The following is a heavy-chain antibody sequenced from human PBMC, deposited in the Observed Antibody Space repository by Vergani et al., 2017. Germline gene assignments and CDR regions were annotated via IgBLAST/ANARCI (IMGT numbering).Heavy chain of an antibody. Sequence: EVQLLESGGGLVQPGGSLRLLCAASGFTFSSYAMSWVRQAPGKGLEWVSAISGSGGSTYYADSVKGRFTISRDNSKNTLYLQMNSLRAEETAVYYCANSEDQGREFYLDYWGQGTLVTVSS. J-gene: IGHJ4*02. CDR2: ISGSGGST. V-gene: IGHV3-23*01. D-gene: IGHD3-10*01. CDR3: ANSEDQGREFYLDY. CDR1: GFTFSSYA.